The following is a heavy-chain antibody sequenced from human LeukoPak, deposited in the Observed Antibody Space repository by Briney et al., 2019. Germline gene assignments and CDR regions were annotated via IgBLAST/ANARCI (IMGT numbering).Heavy chain of an antibody. V-gene: IGHV4-31*03. D-gene: IGHD2-15*01. CDR2: IYYSGST. Sequence: SETLSLTCTVSGGSISSGGYYWSWIRQHPGKGLEWIGYIYYSGSTYYNPSLKSRVTISVDTSKNQFSLKLSSVTAADTAVYYCARKGPRYCSGGSCYSVGFDYWGQGTLVTVSS. J-gene: IGHJ4*02. CDR3: ARKGPRYCSGGSCYSVGFDY. CDR1: GGSISSGGYY.